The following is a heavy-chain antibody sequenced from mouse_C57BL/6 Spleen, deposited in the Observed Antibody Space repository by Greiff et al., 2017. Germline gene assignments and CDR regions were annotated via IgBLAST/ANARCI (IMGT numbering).Heavy chain of an antibody. V-gene: IGHV1-39*01. CDR1: GYSFTDYN. D-gene: IGHD4-1*01. J-gene: IGHJ3*01. CDR3: ARVAGSWFAY. CDR2: INPNYGTT. Sequence: EVKLMESGPELVKPGASVKISCKASGYSFTDYNMNWVKQSNGKSLEWIGVINPNYGTTSYNQKFKGKAKLTVDQSSSTAYMQLNSLTSEESAVYYGARVAGSWFAYWGQGTLVTVSA.